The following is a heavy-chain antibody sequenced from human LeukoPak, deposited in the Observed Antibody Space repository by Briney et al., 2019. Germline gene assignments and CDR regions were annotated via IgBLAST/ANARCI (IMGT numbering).Heavy chain of an antibody. Sequence: SQTLSLTCTVSGGSISSVDYYWSWIRQYPGKGLEWIGYINYRGSAYYNPSLKSRVTISVDTSKNQFSLKLTSVTAADTAVYYCARHYCGGDCYSYYYYGMDVWGQGTTVTVSS. CDR3: ARHYCGGDCYSYYYYGMDV. CDR1: GGSISSVDYY. J-gene: IGHJ6*02. CDR2: INYRGSA. D-gene: IGHD2-21*02. V-gene: IGHV4-31*03.